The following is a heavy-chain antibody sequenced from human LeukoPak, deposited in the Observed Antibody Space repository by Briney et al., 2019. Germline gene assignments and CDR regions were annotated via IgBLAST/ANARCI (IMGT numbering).Heavy chain of an antibody. Sequence: GGSLRLSCAASGFTFSNAWMHWVRQAPGKGLVWVSRINPDGSTTTYADSVKGRFTISRDNAKNTLYLQMNSLRVGDTAVYYCARSSSWFDSWGQGTLVTVSS. CDR2: INPDGSTT. CDR1: GFTFSNAW. J-gene: IGHJ5*01. CDR3: ARSSSWFDS. D-gene: IGHD6-6*01. V-gene: IGHV3-74*01.